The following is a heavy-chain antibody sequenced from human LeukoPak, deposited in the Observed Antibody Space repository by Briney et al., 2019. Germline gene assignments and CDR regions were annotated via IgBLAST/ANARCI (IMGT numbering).Heavy chain of an antibody. D-gene: IGHD6-25*01. Sequence: GGSLRLSCAASGFTFINYAMSWVRQAPGKGLEWVSAIRGSGGSAYFADSVKGRFTISRDNSKNTLYLQMNSLRAEDTAVYYCAKGGLAGRHDCWGQGTLVTVSS. CDR3: AKGGLAGRHDC. V-gene: IGHV3-23*01. J-gene: IGHJ4*02. CDR1: GFTFINYA. CDR2: IRGSGGSA.